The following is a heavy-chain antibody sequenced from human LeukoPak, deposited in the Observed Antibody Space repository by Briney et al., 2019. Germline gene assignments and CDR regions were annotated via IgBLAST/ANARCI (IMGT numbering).Heavy chain of an antibody. V-gene: IGHV3-7*01. J-gene: IGHJ5*02. CDR1: GFTFSNYW. D-gene: IGHD3-10*01. CDR2: IKQDGSEK. Sequence: GGSLRLSCAASGFTFSNYWMSWVRQAPEKGLQWVANIKQDGSEKYYVDSVKGRFTISRDNAKKSLYLQMNSLRAEDTAVYYCARGYNSGTYSTGYFGPWGQGTQVIVSS. CDR3: ARGYNSGTYSTGYFGP.